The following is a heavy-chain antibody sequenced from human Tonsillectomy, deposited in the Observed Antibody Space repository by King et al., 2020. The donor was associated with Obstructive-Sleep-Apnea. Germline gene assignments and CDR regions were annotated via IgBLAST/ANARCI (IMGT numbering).Heavy chain of an antibody. D-gene: IGHD3-16*01. J-gene: IGHJ6*02. CDR2: ISCNSGSI. CDR3: AKDIDDVSQRFYGMDV. V-gene: IGHV3-9*01. Sequence: VQLVESGGGLVQPGRSLRLSCAASGFTFDDYAMHWVRQAPGKGLEWVSGISCNSGSIGYADSVKGRFTISRDNAKNSLYLQMNSLRAEDTALYYCAKDIDDVSQRFYGMDVWGQGTTVTVSS. CDR1: GFTFDDYA.